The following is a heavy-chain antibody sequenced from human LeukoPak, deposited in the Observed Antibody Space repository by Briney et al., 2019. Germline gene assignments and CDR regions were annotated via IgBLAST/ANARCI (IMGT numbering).Heavy chain of an antibody. CDR2: FHNSGTS. Sequence: SETLSLTCTVSDDSISDYYRGWIRQPPGKGLEWIGYFHNSGTSTYNPSLKSRVTISADTSKNQFSLKLNSLTTADTAVYYCTRGAGWLIDYWGQGVLVTVSS. V-gene: IGHV4-59*01. CDR3: TRGAGWLIDY. D-gene: IGHD3-16*01. J-gene: IGHJ4*02. CDR1: DDSISDYY.